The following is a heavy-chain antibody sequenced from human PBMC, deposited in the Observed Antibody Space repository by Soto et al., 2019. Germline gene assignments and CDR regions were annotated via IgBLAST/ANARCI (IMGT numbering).Heavy chain of an antibody. CDR3: ARGIAGTYGMDV. J-gene: IGHJ6*02. V-gene: IGHV1-46*01. CDR2: INPSGGST. D-gene: IGHD6-13*01. Sequence: QVQLVQSGAEVKKPGASVKVSCKASGYTFINYYIDWVRQAPGQGPEWMGIINPSGGSTSYTQDFQGRVTMTRDTSTSTVYMELSSLRSEDTAVYYCARGIAGTYGMDVWGQGTTVTVSS. CDR1: GYTFINYY.